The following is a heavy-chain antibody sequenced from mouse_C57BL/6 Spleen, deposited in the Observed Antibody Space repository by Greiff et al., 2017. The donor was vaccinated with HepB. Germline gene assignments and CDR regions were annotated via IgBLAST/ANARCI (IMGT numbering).Heavy chain of an antibody. CDR2: IDPSDSYT. CDR1: GYTFTSYW. V-gene: IGHV1-50*01. J-gene: IGHJ4*01. D-gene: IGHD2-3*01. CDR3: ACGWDGRDYAMDY. Sequence: QVQLQQPGAELVKPGASVKLSCKASGYTFTSYWMQWVKQRPGQGLEWIGEIDPSDSYTNYNQKFKGKATLTVATSSSTAYMQLRSLTSEASAVYYCACGWDGRDYAMDYWGQGTSVTVSS.